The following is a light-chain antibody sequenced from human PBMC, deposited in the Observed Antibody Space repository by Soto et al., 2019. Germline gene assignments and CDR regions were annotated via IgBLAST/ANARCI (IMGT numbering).Light chain of an antibody. CDR1: SSDIGGYSY. CDR2: EVN. CDR3: SSYAGSSNVV. V-gene: IGLV2-8*01. Sequence: QSVLTQPPSASGSPGQSVTISCTGTSSDIGGYSYVSWYQQHSGKAPKLMIYEVNKRPSGVPDRFSGSKSGNTASLTVSGLLAEDEADYYCSSYAGSSNVVFGGGTKVTVL. J-gene: IGLJ2*01.